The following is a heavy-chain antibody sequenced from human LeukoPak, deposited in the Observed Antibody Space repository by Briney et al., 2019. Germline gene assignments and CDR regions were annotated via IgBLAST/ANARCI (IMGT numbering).Heavy chain of an antibody. CDR3: AREADGYWFDY. CDR2: IYHSGST. CDR1: GGSISSSSYY. V-gene: IGHV4-30-2*01. D-gene: IGHD3-22*01. Sequence: PSETLSLTCTVSGGSISSSSYYWSWIRQPPGKGLEWIGYIYHSGSTYYNPSLKSRVTISVDRSKNQFSLKLSSVTAADTAVYYCAREADGYWFDYWGQGTLVTVSS. J-gene: IGHJ4*02.